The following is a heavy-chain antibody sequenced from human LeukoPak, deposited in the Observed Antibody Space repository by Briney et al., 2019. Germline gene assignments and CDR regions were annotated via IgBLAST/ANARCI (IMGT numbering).Heavy chain of an antibody. CDR2: IIPIFGTA. D-gene: IGHD2-2*01. CDR3: ARDWDIVAVPAAMLPYYYYGMDV. Sequence: GASVKVSCKASGGTFISYAISWVRQAPGQGLEWMGGIIPIFGTANYAQKFQGRVTITADESTSTAYMELSSLRSEDTAVYYCARDWDIVAVPAAMLPYYYYGMDVWGQGTTVTVSS. CDR1: GGTFISYA. V-gene: IGHV1-69*13. J-gene: IGHJ6*02.